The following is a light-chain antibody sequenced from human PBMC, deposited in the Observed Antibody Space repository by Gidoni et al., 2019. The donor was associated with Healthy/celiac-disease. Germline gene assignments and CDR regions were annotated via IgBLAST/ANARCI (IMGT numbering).Light chain of an antibody. V-gene: IGLV2-14*04. CDR2: DVS. CDR1: CSDVGGYNY. J-gene: IGLJ2*01. Sequence: SGSPGQSITISCTGTCSDVGGYNYVSWYQQHPGKAPKLMIYDVSNRPSGVANRFSGSKSGNTASLTISGLQAEDEADYYCSSYTSSSTPYVVFGGGTKLTVL. CDR3: SSYTSSSTPYVV.